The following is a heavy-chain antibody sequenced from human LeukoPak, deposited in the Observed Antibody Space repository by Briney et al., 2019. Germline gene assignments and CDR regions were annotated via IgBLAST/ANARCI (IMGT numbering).Heavy chain of an antibody. V-gene: IGHV3-23*01. D-gene: IGHD3-10*01. CDR3: ARLNPSYYYGSGSYYLVMNWFDP. CDR1: GFTFGSFA. J-gene: IGHJ5*02. CDR2: ISGSGGAT. Sequence: PGGSLRLSCAASGFTFGSFAMSWVRQAPGKGLEWLSAISGSGGATYSADSVKGRFTISRDNSKTTLYLQMSSLRAEDTAVYYCARLNPSYYYGSGSYYLVMNWFDPWGQGTLVTVSS.